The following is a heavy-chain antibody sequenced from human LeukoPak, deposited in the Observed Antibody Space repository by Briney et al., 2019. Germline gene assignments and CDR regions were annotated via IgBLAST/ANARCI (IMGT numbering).Heavy chain of an antibody. V-gene: IGHV1-69*05. CDR1: EGTFSSYA. CDR3: AREMFSRRKPGYCSGGSCSNWFDP. CDR2: IIPIFGTA. J-gene: IGHJ5*02. D-gene: IGHD2-15*01. Sequence: SVKVSCKASEGTFSSYAISWVRQAPGQGLEWMGRIIPIFGTANYAQKFQGRVTITTDESTSTAYMEPSSLRSEDTAVYYCAREMFSRRKPGYCSGGSCSNWFDPWGQGTLVTVSS.